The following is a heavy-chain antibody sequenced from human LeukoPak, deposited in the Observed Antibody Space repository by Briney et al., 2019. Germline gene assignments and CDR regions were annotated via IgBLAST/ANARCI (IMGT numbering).Heavy chain of an antibody. V-gene: IGHV1-2*02. Sequence: RASVKVSCKASGYTFTGYYMHWVRQAPGQGLEWMGWISPNSGGTNYAQNFQGRVTMTRDTSISTAYMELSRPRSDDTAVYYCAREYYDSSGYYSYYFDYWGQGTLVTVSS. CDR2: ISPNSGGT. CDR3: AREYYDSSGYYSYYFDY. J-gene: IGHJ4*02. D-gene: IGHD3-22*01. CDR1: GYTFTGYY.